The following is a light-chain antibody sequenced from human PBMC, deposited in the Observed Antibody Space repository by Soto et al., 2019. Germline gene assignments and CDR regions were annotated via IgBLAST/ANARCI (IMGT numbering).Light chain of an antibody. Sequence: QSVLTQPPSVSAAPGQKVTISCFGSSSNIGNNYVSWYQQLPGTAPKLLIYDNYKRPSGIPDRFSGSQSGTSATLGITGLQTGDEAGYYCGTWDSSLTAAVFGGGTKLTVL. V-gene: IGLV1-51*01. J-gene: IGLJ3*02. CDR1: SSNIGNNY. CDR3: GTWDSSLTAAV. CDR2: DNY.